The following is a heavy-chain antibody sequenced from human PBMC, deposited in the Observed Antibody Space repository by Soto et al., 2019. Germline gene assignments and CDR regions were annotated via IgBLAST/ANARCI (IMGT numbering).Heavy chain of an antibody. CDR2: IYYSGST. V-gene: IGHV4-31*03. CDR1: GGSISSGGYY. Sequence: SETLSLTCTVSGGSISSGGYYWSWIRQHPGKGLEWIGYIYYSGSTYYNPSLKSRVTISVDTSKNQFSLKLSSVTAADTAVYYCARTPPPIPFLEIAAAVHEENWFDPWGQGTLVTVSS. CDR3: ARTPPPIPFLEIAAAVHEENWFDP. J-gene: IGHJ5*02. D-gene: IGHD6-13*01.